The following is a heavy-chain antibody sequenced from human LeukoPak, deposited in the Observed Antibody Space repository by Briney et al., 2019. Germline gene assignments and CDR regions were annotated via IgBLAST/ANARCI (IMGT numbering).Heavy chain of an antibody. CDR3: ARSYFGGYAMDV. CDR2: IYPDDSKT. J-gene: IGHJ6*04. V-gene: IGHV5-51*01. Sequence: GESLKISCKASGYSFTNYWIGWARQMPGKGLEWMGIIYPDDSKTKYASSFQGLVTISADKSISTVYLQWSRLEASDTAIYYCARSYFGGYAMDVWGKGTTVIVAS. CDR1: GYSFTNYW. D-gene: IGHD3-10*01.